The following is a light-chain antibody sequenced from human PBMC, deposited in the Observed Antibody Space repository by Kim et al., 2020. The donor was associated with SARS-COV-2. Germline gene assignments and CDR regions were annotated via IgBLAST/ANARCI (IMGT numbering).Light chain of an antibody. V-gene: IGLV3-21*04. CDR3: QVWDSSSDHWV. Sequence: ATGKTARITCGGNNIGSKSVHGYQQKPGQAPVLVIYYDSDRPSGIPERFSCSNSGNTATLTISRVEAGDEADYYCQVWDSSSDHWVFGGGTQLTVL. J-gene: IGLJ3*02. CDR1: NIGSKS. CDR2: YDS.